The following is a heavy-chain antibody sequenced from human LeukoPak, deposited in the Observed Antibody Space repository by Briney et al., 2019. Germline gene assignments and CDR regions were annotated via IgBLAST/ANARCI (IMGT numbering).Heavy chain of an antibody. D-gene: IGHD3-22*01. Sequence: SETLSLTCAVYGGSFSGYYWSWIRQPPGKGLEWIGEINHSGSTNYNPSLKSRVTISVDTSKNQFSLKLSSVTAADTAVYYCARRRRYNYYDSSGYFDYWGQGTLVTVSS. CDR2: INHSGST. V-gene: IGHV4-34*01. CDR1: GGSFSGYY. J-gene: IGHJ4*02. CDR3: ARRRRYNYYDSSGYFDY.